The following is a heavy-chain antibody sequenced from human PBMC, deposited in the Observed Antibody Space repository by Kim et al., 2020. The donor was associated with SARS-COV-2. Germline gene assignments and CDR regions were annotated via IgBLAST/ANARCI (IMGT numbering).Heavy chain of an antibody. V-gene: IGHV4-39*01. CDR3: ASSIAVAGTSPY. J-gene: IGHJ4*02. Sequence: YSNPSLKSRVTVSVDTSKNQFSLKQSSVTAADTAVYYCASSIAVAGTSPYWGQGTLVTVSS. D-gene: IGHD6-19*01.